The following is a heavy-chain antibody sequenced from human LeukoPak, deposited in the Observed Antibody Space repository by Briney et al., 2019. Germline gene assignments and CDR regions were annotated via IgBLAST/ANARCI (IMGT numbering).Heavy chain of an antibody. CDR3: AKEGGNTVSATKYFDS. J-gene: IGHJ4*02. CDR2: ITGSGVST. V-gene: IGHV3-23*01. CDR1: GFTFSSYA. D-gene: IGHD4-11*01. Sequence: PGGSLRLSCAASGFTFSSYAMTWVRQAPGKGLEWVSGITGSGVSTYYADSVKGRFTISRDNSKNTLYLQMNGLRVEDTAVYHCAKEGGNTVSATKYFDSWGQGTLATVSS.